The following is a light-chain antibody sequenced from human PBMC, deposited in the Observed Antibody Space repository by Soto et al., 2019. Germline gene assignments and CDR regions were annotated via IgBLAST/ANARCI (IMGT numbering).Light chain of an antibody. CDR1: SGHSNYA. J-gene: IGLJ3*02. CDR2: LNSDDSH. V-gene: IGLV4-69*01. CDR3: QTWGTGIRV. Sequence: QPVLTQSPSASASLGASVKLTCTLRSGHSNYAIAWYQQRPEKGPRYLMKLNSDDSHSKGDGIPDRFSGSSSGAERYLTISSLQSEDEADYYCQTWGTGIRVFGGGTKVTVL.